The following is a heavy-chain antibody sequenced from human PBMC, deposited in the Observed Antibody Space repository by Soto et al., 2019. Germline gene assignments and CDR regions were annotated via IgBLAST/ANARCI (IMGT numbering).Heavy chain of an antibody. V-gene: IGHV1-69*13. D-gene: IGHD3-16*02. CDR1: GGTFSSYA. CDR2: IIPIFGTA. J-gene: IGHJ4*02. Sequence: SVKVSCKASGGTFSSYAISWVRQAPGQGLEWMGGIIPIFGTANYAQKFQGRVTITADESTSTAYMELSSLRSEDTAVYYCARGDRYYDYVSGSYHQVPFDYWGQGTLVTVSS. CDR3: ARGDRYYDYVSGSYHQVPFDY.